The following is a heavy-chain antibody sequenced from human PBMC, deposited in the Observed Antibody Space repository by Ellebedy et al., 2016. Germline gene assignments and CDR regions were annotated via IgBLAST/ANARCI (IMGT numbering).Heavy chain of an antibody. CDR3: ARGLLYYDFWSGYYKGAGDYYYGMDV. J-gene: IGHJ6*02. V-gene: IGHV4-34*01. CDR1: GGSISSYY. CDR2: INHSGST. Sequence: SETLSLTCTVSGGSISSYYWSWIRQPPGKGLEWIGEINHSGSTNYNPSLKSRVTISVDTSKNQFSLKLSSVTAADTAVYYCARGLLYYDFWSGYYKGAGDYYYGMDVWGQGTTVTVSS. D-gene: IGHD3-3*01.